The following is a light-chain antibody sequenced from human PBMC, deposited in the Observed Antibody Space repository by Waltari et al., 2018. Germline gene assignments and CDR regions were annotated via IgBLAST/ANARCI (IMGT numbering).Light chain of an antibody. V-gene: IGKV4-1*01. J-gene: IGKJ4*01. CDR1: QSVLSSSDNKNY. Sequence: DIVMTQSPDSLAVSLGERATINCKSSQSVLSSSDNKNYLAWYQQKPGQPPKLFIYWSSTRESGVPDRFSGSGSGTDFALTISSLQAEDVAVYYCQHYYTSPPTCGGGTKVEIK. CDR3: QHYYTSPPT. CDR2: WSS.